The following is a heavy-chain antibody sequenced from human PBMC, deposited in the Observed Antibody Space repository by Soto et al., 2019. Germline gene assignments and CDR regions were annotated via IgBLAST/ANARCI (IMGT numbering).Heavy chain of an antibody. D-gene: IGHD3-16*01. J-gene: IGHJ6*02. CDR2: ISPYNGNT. Sequence: QVQLVQSGAEVKKPGASVKVSCKASGYTFTSYGISWVRQAPGQGLEWMGWISPYNGNTNYAQKLQGRVTMTTDTSTSTAYRELRSLRSDDTAVYYCARGIGGYFGGDYYYGMDVWGQGTTVTVSS. CDR3: ARGIGGYFGGDYYYGMDV. CDR1: GYTFTSYG. V-gene: IGHV1-18*01.